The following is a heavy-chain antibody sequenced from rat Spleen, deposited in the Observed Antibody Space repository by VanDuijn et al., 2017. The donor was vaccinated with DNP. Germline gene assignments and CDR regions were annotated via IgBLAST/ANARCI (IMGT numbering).Heavy chain of an antibody. D-gene: IGHD5-1*01. V-gene: IGHV5-19*01. Sequence: EVQLVESGGGLVQPGRSLKLSCAASGFTFSNYGFHWIRQAPGKGLEWVAAISPRGSRTYYPDSVKGRFTISRDNAKDTQYLQMDSLRSEDTATYYCTTVVMTGSLDYWGQGVMVTVSS. J-gene: IGHJ2*01. CDR3: TTVVMTGSLDY. CDR2: ISPRGSRT. CDR1: GFTFSNYG.